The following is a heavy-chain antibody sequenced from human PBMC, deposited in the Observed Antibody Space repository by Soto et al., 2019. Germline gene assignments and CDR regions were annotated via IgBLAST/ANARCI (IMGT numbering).Heavy chain of an antibody. CDR1: GRTFSRYA. V-gene: IGHV1-69*01. D-gene: IGHD3-3*01. CDR3: AREIFGVIISGGRDAFDI. J-gene: IGHJ3*02. CDR2: IIPMLGTT. Sequence: QVQLVQSGAEVQKPGSSVKVSCTASGRTFSRYAINWVRQAPGQGLEWMGGIIPMLGTTNYAQKFQGRVTITADDSTSTAHMELTNLRSEDTAVYYCAREIFGVIISGGRDAFDIWGQGTMVTVSS.